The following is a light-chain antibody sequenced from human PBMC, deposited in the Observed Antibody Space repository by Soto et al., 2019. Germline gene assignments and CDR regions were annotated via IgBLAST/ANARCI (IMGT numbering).Light chain of an antibody. CDR2: AAS. J-gene: IGKJ1*01. V-gene: IGKV1-39*01. Sequence: DIQMTQSPFSLSASVGDRVTITCRASKSISSYLNWYQQKPGKAPKLLIYAASSLQSGVPSRFSGSGSGTDFTLTISSLQPEDFATYYCQQSHTTPWTFGQGTKVEIK. CDR1: KSISSY. CDR3: QQSHTTPWT.